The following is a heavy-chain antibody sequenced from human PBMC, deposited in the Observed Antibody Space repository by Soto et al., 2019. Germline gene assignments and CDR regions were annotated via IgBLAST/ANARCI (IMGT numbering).Heavy chain of an antibody. J-gene: IGHJ6*03. CDR1: GGTFSSYT. CDR2: IIPILGIA. V-gene: IGHV1-69*02. CDR3: ASPSSNSPYYYYMDV. D-gene: IGHD4-4*01. Sequence: GASVKVSCKASGGTFSSYTISWVRQAPGQGLEWMGRIIPILGIANYAQKFQGRVTITADKSTSTAYMELSSLRSEDTAVYYCASPSSNSPYYYYMDVWGKGTTVTVSS.